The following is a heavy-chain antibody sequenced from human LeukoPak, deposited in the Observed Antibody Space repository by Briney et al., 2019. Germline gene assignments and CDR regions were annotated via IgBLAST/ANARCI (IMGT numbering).Heavy chain of an antibody. CDR2: IWYDGSNK. D-gene: IGHD3-10*01. CDR1: GFTFSSYG. CDR3: ARRHTGWFGEVTDYDY. V-gene: IGHV3-33*01. Sequence: GGSLRLSCAASGFTFSSYGMHWVRQAPGKGLEWVAVIWYDGSNKYYADSVKGRFTISRDNSKKTLYLQINSLRAEDTAGYFRARRHTGWFGEVTDYDYSGQGTLVTVSS. J-gene: IGHJ4*02.